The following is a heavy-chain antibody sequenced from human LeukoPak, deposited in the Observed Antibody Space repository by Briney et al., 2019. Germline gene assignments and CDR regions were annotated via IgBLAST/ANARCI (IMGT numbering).Heavy chain of an antibody. CDR1: GLTLSAYA. Sequence: PGGSLRLSCAASGLTLSAYALVWVRQAPGKGLEWVSAITGSGAGTYYADSVKGRFTISRDNSNNMLYLQMNSLRAEDTALNYCAKDPNDDYVGAFDMWGPGTMVVVSS. V-gene: IGHV3-23*01. J-gene: IGHJ3*02. CDR2: ITGSGAGT. D-gene: IGHD4-17*01. CDR3: AKDPNDDYVGAFDM.